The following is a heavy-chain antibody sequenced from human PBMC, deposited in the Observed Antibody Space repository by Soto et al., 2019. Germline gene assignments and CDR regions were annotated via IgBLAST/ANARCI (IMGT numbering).Heavy chain of an antibody. CDR1: GYIFTTYS. D-gene: IGHD6-25*01. CDR2: VDPRDGST. Sequence: QVQLVQSGAEMKRPGASVILSCKASGYIFTTYSIHWVRQTAGQGLEWMAKVDPRDGSTGYAQKFRGRVSRAWDTSTGTVSMEVSILTSVDTSSYDCARVLSSGREFDSWGQGTQVTVSS. V-gene: IGHV1-46*01. J-gene: IGHJ4*02. CDR3: ARVLSSGREFDS.